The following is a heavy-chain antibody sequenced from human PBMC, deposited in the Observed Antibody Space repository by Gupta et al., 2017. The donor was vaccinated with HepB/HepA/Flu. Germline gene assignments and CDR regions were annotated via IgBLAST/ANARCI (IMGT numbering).Heavy chain of an antibody. CDR1: GYTFTSYG. CDR3: ARDKATVQLDKGFDP. CDR2: ISAYNGNT. Sequence: QVQLVQSGAEVTKPGASVKVSCKASGYTFTSYGISWVRQAPGQGLEWMGWISAYNGNTNDAQKLQGRVTMTTDTSTSTAYMELRSLRSDETAVYYCARDKATVQLDKGFDPWGQGTLVTVSS. J-gene: IGHJ5*02. D-gene: IGHD1-1*01. V-gene: IGHV1-18*01.